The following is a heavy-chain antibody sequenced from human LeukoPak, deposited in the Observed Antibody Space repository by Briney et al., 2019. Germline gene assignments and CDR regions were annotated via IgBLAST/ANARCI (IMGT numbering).Heavy chain of an antibody. V-gene: IGHV4-39*01. CDR3: ARVGGSDYYDSSGYYYV. Sequence: SETLSLTCTVSGGSISSSSYYWGWIRQPPGKGLEWIGSIYYSGSTYYNPSLKSRVTISVDTSKNQFSLKLSSVTAADTAVYYCARVGGSDYYDSSGYYYVWGQGTLVTVSS. D-gene: IGHD3-22*01. J-gene: IGHJ4*02. CDR1: GGSISSSSYY. CDR2: IYYSGST.